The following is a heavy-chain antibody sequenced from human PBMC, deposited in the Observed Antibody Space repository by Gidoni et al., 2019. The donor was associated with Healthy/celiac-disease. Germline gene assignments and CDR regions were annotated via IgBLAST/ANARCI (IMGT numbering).Heavy chain of an antibody. CDR3: ARDNPSFVGAFDI. V-gene: IGHV3-53*02. D-gene: IGHD3-10*01. J-gene: IGHJ3*02. CDR1: GFTVSSNY. Sequence: EVQLVETGGGLIQPGGSLRLSCEASGFTVSSNYMSWVRQAPGKGLEWVSVIYSGGSTYYADSVKGRFTISRDNSKNTLYLQMNSLRAEDTAVYYCARDNPSFVGAFDIRGQGTMVTVSS. CDR2: IYSGGST.